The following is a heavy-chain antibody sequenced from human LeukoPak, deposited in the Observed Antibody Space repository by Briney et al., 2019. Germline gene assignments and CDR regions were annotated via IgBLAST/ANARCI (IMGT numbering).Heavy chain of an antibody. D-gene: IGHD3-10*01. CDR3: ARLFGSGSPYKYVF. J-gene: IGHJ1*01. Sequence: PSETLSLTCTVSGDSITTSNHFWGWIRQPPGKGLEWIGSVYYNRNTYYNPSLKSRVTLSVDPSKNQFSLKLTSVTAADTAMYYCARLFGSGSPYKYVFWGQGTLVTVSS. CDR2: VYYNRNT. CDR1: GDSITTSNHF. V-gene: IGHV4-39*01.